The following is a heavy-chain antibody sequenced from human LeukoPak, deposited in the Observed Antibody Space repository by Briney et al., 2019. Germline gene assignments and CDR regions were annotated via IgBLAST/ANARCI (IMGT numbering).Heavy chain of an antibody. CDR3: ARDRRGGSSDY. Sequence: SETLSLTCTVSGGSISTSSYYWGWIRQPPAKGLEWIGSIYYTGTTYYNLSLRSRLTISVNTSKNQFSLKRSSVTAADTAVYYCARDRRGGSSDYWGQGTLVTVSS. CDR1: GGSISTSSYY. J-gene: IGHJ4*02. D-gene: IGHD6-6*01. V-gene: IGHV4-39*02. CDR2: IYYTGTT.